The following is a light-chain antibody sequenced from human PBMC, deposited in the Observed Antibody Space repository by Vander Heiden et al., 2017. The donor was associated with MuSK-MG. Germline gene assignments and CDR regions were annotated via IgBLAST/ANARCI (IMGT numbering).Light chain of an antibody. J-gene: IGKJ5*01. CDR3: MQALETRIT. CDR1: QSLLHSNGYKY. Sequence: DIVMTQSPLSLPVIPGEPASISCRSSQSLLHSNGYKYLDWYLQKPGQSPQLLIYLGSNRASGVPDRFSGSGSGTDFTLKISRVEAEDVGVYYCMQALETRITFGQGTRLEIK. V-gene: IGKV2-28*01. CDR2: LGS.